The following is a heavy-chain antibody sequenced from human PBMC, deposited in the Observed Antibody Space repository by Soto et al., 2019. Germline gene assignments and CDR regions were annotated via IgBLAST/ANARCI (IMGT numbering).Heavy chain of an antibody. V-gene: IGHV1-8*01. CDR2: MNPDTGGT. J-gene: IGHJ1*01. CDR3: TSAQEVLPKY. Sequence: QVQLVQSGAEVKKPGASVKVSCKASGYTFITYDINWVRQAPGQGLEWMGWMNPDTGGTGYAKRFQGRIIMTRNTSISKAYFELSSLTSEDTAVYCCTSAQEVLPKYWGQGTQVTVSS. CDR1: GYTFITYD. D-gene: IGHD2-15*01.